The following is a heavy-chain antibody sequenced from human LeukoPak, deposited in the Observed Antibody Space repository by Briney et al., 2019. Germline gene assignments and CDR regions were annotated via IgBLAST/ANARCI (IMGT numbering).Heavy chain of an antibody. CDR2: ISAYNGNT. CDR3: ARDQGPDYGSGSYYKGVDI. CDR1: GYTFTSYG. J-gene: IGHJ4*02. V-gene: IGHV1-18*01. D-gene: IGHD3-10*01. Sequence: ASVKVSCKASGYTFTSYGISWVRQAPGQGLEWMGWISAYNGNTNYAQKLQGRVTMTTDTSTSTAYMELRSLRSDDTAVYYCARDQGPDYGSGSYYKGVDIWGQGTLVTVSS.